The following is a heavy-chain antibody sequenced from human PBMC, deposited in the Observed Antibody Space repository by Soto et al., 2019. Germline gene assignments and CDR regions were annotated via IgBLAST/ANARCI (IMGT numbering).Heavy chain of an antibody. CDR1: GFTFNNYA. CDR2: ISDSGGST. V-gene: IGHV3-23*01. D-gene: IGHD3-22*01. CDR3: AKARPSGGYYYVEAFDI. J-gene: IGHJ3*02. Sequence: EVQLLESGGGLVQPGGSLRLSCAASGFTFNNYAMSWVRQAPGKGLEWVSVISDSGGSTHYADSVKGRFTISRDNSKNTVYLQMNSPRAEDTAVYYCAKARPSGGYYYVEAFDIWGQGTMVTVSS.